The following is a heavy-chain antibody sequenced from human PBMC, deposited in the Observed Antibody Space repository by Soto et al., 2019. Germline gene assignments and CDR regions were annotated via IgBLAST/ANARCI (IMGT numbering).Heavy chain of an antibody. D-gene: IGHD2-21*02. CDR2: ISNDGSKK. CDR3: AKGALVVTGHFDC. J-gene: IGHJ4*02. V-gene: IGHV3-30*18. CDR1: GFTFSSYG. Sequence: PGGSLRPSCAASGFTFSSYGMHWVRQAPDKGLEWVAAISNDGSKKYYADSVKGRFTISRDNSKNTLSVQMDSLRPEDMAVYYCAKGALVVTGHFDCWGQGTLVTVSS.